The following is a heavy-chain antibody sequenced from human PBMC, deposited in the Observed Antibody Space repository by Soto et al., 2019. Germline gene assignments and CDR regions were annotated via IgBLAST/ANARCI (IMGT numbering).Heavy chain of an antibody. Sequence: GDSVKVSFKASGGTFGRYAISWVRQAPGQGLEWMGGIIPIFGTANYAQKFQGRVTITADESTSTAYMDLSRLRFEDTAVYYCARGWGYDSDTYYYAYWGQGSLVTVSS. D-gene: IGHD3-22*01. CDR1: GGTFGRYA. CDR2: IIPIFGTA. V-gene: IGHV1-69*13. CDR3: ARGWGYDSDTYYYAY. J-gene: IGHJ4*02.